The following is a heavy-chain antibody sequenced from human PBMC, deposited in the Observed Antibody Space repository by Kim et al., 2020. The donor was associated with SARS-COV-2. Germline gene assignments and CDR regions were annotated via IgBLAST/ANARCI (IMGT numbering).Heavy chain of an antibody. CDR3: ARIYLGSASAPTLFPLVSCENSPSDTSSVAVGCLAQDFLHVHDP. D-gene: IGHD3-10*01. CDR2: IYYSGST. J-gene: IGHJ5*02. V-gene: IGHV4-59*01. CDR1: GGSISSYY. Sequence: SETLSLTCTVSGGSISSYYWSWIRQPPGKGLEWIGYIYYSGSTNYNPSLKSRVTISVDTSKNQFSLKLSSVTAADTAVYYCARIYLGSASAPTLFPLVSCENSPSDTSSVAVGCLAQDFLHVHDP.